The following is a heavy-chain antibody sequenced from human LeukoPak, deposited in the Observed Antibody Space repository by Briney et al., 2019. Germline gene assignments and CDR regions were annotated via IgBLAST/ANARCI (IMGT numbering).Heavy chain of an antibody. CDR1: GGTFSSYA. CDR2: TIPIFGTA. V-gene: IGHV1-69*06. J-gene: IGHJ6*03. CDR3: ARGPGRTGTTLYYYYMDV. D-gene: IGHD1-1*01. Sequence: ASVKVSCKASGGTFSSYAISWVRQAPGQGLEWMGGTIPIFGTANYAQKFQGRVTITADKSTSTAYMELSSLRSEDTAVYYCARGPGRTGTTLYYYYMDVWGKGTTVTVSS.